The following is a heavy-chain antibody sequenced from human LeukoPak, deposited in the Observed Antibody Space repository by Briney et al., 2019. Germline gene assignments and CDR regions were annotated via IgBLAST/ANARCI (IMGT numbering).Heavy chain of an antibody. D-gene: IGHD3-9*01. CDR2: IYYSGST. CDR1: GGSISSYY. CDR3: ARGKTGYSGYYYYMDV. J-gene: IGHJ6*03. V-gene: IGHV4-59*01. Sequence: SETLSLTCTVSGGSISSYYWSWIRQPPGKGLEWIGYIYYSGSTNYNPSLKSRVTISVDTSKNQFSLKLSSVTAADTAVYYCARGKTGYSGYYYYMDVWGKGTTVTISS.